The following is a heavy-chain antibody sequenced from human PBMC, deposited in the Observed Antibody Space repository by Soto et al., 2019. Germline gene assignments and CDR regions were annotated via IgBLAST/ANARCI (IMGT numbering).Heavy chain of an antibody. V-gene: IGHV3-21*01. CDR3: ARGGGAITIFGVVVASIDY. J-gene: IGHJ4*02. D-gene: IGHD3-3*01. CDR1: GFTFSSYS. Sequence: EVQLVESGGGLVKPGGSLRLSCAASGFTFSSYSMNWVRQAPGKGLEWVSSISSSSSYIYYADSVKGRFTISRDKAKNSLYLQINSLRAEDTAVYYCARGGGAITIFGVVVASIDYWGQGTLVTVSS. CDR2: ISSSSSYI.